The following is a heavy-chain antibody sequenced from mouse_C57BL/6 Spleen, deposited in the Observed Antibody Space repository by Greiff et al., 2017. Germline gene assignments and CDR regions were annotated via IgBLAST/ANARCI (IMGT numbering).Heavy chain of an antibody. D-gene: IGHD2-4*01. CDR1: GYTFTSYW. CDR3: ARGLRVMDY. J-gene: IGHJ4*01. CDR2: IDPSDSYT. V-gene: IGHV1-50*01. Sequence: QVQLQQPGAELVKPGASVKLSCKASGYTFTSYWMQWVKQRPGQGLEWIGEIDPSDSYTNYNQKFKGKATLTVDTSSSPAYMQLSSLTSEDSAVYYCARGLRVMDYWGQGTSVTVSS.